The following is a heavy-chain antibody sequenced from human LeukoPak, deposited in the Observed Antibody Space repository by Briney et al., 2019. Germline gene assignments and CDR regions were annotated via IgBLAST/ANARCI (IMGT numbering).Heavy chain of an antibody. CDR2: INPNSGGT. V-gene: IGHV1-2*06. CDR3: ARDHEGAGYSYGNSYYYCYRDV. Sequence: ASVKVSCKASGDTFTGYYMHWVRQAPGQGLEWMGRINPNSGGTNYAQKFQGRVTMTRDTSISTAYMELSRLRSDDTAVYYCARDHEGAGYSYGNSYYYCYRDVWGKGTTVTVSS. J-gene: IGHJ6*03. CDR1: GDTFTGYY. D-gene: IGHD5-18*01.